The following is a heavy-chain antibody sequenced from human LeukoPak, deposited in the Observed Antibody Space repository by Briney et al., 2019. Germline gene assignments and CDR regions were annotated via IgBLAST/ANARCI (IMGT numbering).Heavy chain of an antibody. Sequence: GASVKVSCKASGYTFTGYYMHWVRQAPGQGLEWMGWINPNSGGTNYAQKFQGRVTMTRDTSISAAYMELSSLRSEDTAVYYCAREGPSPTVTAHLNAFDIWGQGTMVTVSS. J-gene: IGHJ3*02. CDR3: AREGPSPTVTAHLNAFDI. CDR1: GYTFTGYY. CDR2: INPNSGGT. D-gene: IGHD4-11*01. V-gene: IGHV1-2*02.